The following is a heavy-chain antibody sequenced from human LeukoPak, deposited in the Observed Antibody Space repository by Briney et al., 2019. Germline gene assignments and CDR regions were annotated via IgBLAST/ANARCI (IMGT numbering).Heavy chain of an antibody. V-gene: IGHV3-74*01. J-gene: IGHJ4*02. Sequence: GGSLRLSCAASGFTFSTSWMHWVRQAPGEGLVWVSRIKSDESSTTYADSVKGRFTISRDNTKNTVYLQMDSLRVEDTAVYYCARDGEAASGYASGGFDSWGQGTLVTVSS. CDR3: ARDGEAASGYASGGFDS. CDR1: GFTFSTSW. D-gene: IGHD5-12*01. CDR2: IKSDESST.